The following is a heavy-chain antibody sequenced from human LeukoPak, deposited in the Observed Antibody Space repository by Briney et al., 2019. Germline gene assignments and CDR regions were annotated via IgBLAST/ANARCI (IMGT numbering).Heavy chain of an antibody. Sequence: KPSETLSLACTVSGGSISSSSYYWGWIRQPPGKGLEWIGSIYYSGSTYYNPSLKSRVTISVDTSKNQFSLKLSSVTAADTAVYYCARHKRYYDFWSGDYMDVWGKGTTVTVSS. CDR3: ARHKRYYDFWSGDYMDV. V-gene: IGHV4-39*01. D-gene: IGHD3-3*01. CDR2: IYYSGST. CDR1: GGSISSSSYY. J-gene: IGHJ6*03.